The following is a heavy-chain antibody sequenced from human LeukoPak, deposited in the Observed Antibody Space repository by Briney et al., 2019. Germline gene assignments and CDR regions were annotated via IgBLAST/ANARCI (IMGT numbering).Heavy chain of an antibody. CDR2: IYYSGST. J-gene: IGHJ4*02. Sequence: PSETLSLTCTVSGGSISSYYWSWIRQPPGKGLEWIGYIYYSGSTNYNPSLKSRVTISVDTSKNQFPLKLSSVTAADTAVYYCARLGGSGYYYYFDYWGQGTLVTVSS. CDR1: GGSISSYY. CDR3: ARLGGSGYYYYFDY. V-gene: IGHV4-59*08. D-gene: IGHD3-22*01.